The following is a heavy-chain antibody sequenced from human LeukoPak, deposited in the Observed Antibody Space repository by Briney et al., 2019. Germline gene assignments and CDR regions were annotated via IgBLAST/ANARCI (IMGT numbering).Heavy chain of an antibody. V-gene: IGHV3-23*01. CDR3: VRWYDAFDI. Sequence: GGSLRLSCAASGFTFSTYAMSWVRQAPGRGLEWVSRISTSGGSTYYADSVKGRFTISRDNAKNSLYLQMHSLRAEDTAVYYCVRWYDAFDIWGQGTMVTVSS. J-gene: IGHJ3*02. D-gene: IGHD2-15*01. CDR2: ISTSGGST. CDR1: GFTFSTYA.